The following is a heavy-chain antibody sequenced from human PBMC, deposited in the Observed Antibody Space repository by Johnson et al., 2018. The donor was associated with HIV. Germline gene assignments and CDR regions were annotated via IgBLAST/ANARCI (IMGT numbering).Heavy chain of an antibody. CDR2: IKQDGTET. J-gene: IGHJ3*02. V-gene: IGHV3-7*01. CDR1: RFTFSSHW. Sequence: VQLVESGGGLVQPGGSLRLSCAASRFTFSSHWMSWVRQAPGKGLEWVANIKQDGTETYYVASVKGRFPISRDNAKNLLFLQMNSLRPEDTAVYYCAREERDGINSAFDIWGQGTMVAVSS. D-gene: IGHD5-24*01. CDR3: AREERDGINSAFDI.